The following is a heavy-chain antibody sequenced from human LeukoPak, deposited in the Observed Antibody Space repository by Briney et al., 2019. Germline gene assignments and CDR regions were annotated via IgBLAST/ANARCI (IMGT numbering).Heavy chain of an antibody. Sequence: SETLSLTCTVSGGSISSYYWNWIRQPPGKGLEWIGYIYYSGSTNYNPSLKSRVTISVDTSKNQFSLRLSSVTAADTAVYYCARDANRGSFDYWGRGILVTVSS. J-gene: IGHJ4*02. CDR2: IYYSGST. D-gene: IGHD2-15*01. V-gene: IGHV4-59*12. CDR1: GGSISSYY. CDR3: ARDANRGSFDY.